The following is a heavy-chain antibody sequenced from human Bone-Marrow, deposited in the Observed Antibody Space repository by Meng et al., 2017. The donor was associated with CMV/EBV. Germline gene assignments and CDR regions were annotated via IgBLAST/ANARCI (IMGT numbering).Heavy chain of an antibody. CDR2: IRQDGDEK. J-gene: IGHJ6*02. Sequence: GGSLRLSCAASGFTFSNYWMSWVRQTPGKGLEWVATIRQDGDEKFYVDSVKGRFTISRDNAQNSLYLYMNSLRADDTAVYYCAREVNYDFWSGFPMDVWGQGTTVTVSS. D-gene: IGHD3-3*01. CDR3: AREVNYDFWSGFPMDV. CDR1: GFTFSNYW. V-gene: IGHV3-7*01.